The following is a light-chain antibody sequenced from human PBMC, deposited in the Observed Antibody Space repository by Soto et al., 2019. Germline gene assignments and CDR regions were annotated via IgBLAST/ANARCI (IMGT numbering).Light chain of an antibody. CDR1: SSNVGGYNY. V-gene: IGLV2-14*01. Sequence: QSALTQPAPVSGSPGQSITMSCTGTSSNVGGYNYVSWYQQYPGKAPKLMIFEVTNRPSGVSDRFSGSKSGNTASLTISGLKAEDEADYYCSSFTSSNTWLFGGGTKLTVL. J-gene: IGLJ3*02. CDR3: SSFTSSNTWL. CDR2: EVT.